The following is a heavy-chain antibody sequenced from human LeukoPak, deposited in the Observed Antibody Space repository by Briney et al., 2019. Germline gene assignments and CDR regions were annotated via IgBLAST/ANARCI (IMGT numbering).Heavy chain of an antibody. Sequence: GSLRLSCAASGFTFSSFWMSWVRQAPGKGLEWVANIKQDGSEKYYVDSVKGRFTISRDNAKNSLYLQMNSPRAEDTAVYYCAREAGYGFWSAYLYYFGYWGQGTLVTVSS. CDR1: GFTFSSFW. J-gene: IGHJ4*02. V-gene: IGHV3-7*01. CDR2: IKQDGSEK. D-gene: IGHD3-3*01. CDR3: AREAGYGFWSAYLYYFGY.